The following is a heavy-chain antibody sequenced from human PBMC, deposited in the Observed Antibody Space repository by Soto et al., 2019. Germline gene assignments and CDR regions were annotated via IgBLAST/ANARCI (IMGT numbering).Heavy chain of an antibody. J-gene: IGHJ4*02. D-gene: IGHD3-9*01. Sequence: QITLKESGPTLVRPTQTLTLTCAFSGFSLSTRGVGVRWIRQPPGKALEWLAVIYWDDSKNYSPSLRSRLTITKDTSKNQVVLTMTNMDPMDTGTYYCAHKGPEDWPLDYWGQGTLVTVSS. V-gene: IGHV2-5*02. CDR3: AHKGPEDWPLDY. CDR2: IYWDDSK. CDR1: GFSLSTRGVG.